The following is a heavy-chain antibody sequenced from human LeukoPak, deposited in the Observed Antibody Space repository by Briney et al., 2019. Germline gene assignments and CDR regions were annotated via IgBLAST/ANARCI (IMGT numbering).Heavy chain of an antibody. J-gene: IGHJ6*03. V-gene: IGHV4-31*03. CDR1: GGSISSGGYY. CDR3: ARLQLTYYYMDV. D-gene: IGHD6-6*01. Sequence: SETLSLTCTVSGGSISSGGYYWSWIRQHPGKGLEWIGYIYYSGSTYYNPSLKSRVTISVDTSKNQFSLKLSSVTAADTAVYYCARLQLTYYYMDVWGKGTTVTVSS. CDR2: IYYSGST.